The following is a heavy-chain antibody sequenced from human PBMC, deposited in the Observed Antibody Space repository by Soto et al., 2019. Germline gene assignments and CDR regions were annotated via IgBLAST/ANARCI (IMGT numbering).Heavy chain of an antibody. D-gene: IGHD6-25*01. CDR3: TTSHAAEINN. Sequence: QVQLQESGPGLVKPSGTLSLTRAVSGGSISSSSWWTWVRQSPGKGLERIGEIFESGANNYNPSLKSRRNMSVDKCKTQFSLNLSSLTAADTAVYFCTTSHAAEINNWGHGTLVTVSS. CDR2: IFESGAN. CDR1: GGSISSSSW. J-gene: IGHJ4*01. V-gene: IGHV4-4*02.